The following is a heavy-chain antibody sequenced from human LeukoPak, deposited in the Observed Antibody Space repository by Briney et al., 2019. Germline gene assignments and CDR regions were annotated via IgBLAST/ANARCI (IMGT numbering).Heavy chain of an antibody. V-gene: IGHV3-30*03. CDR1: RFSFSDYD. Sequence: GGSLRLSCRASRFSFSDYDMHWVRQAPGKGLEWVAVISYDGSVKHYADSVRGRFTISRDNSKSTLFLQMNSLRTDDTSVYYCARDPNGGSDYWGQGTLVTVSS. D-gene: IGHD2-8*01. J-gene: IGHJ4*02. CDR3: ARDPNGGSDY. CDR2: ISYDGSVK.